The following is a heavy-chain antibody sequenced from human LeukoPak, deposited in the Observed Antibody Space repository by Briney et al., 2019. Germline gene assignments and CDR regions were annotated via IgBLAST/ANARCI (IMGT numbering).Heavy chain of an antibody. Sequence: GGSLRLSCAAPVFTFSSYAMSWVRQAPGKGLEWVSAISGSGGSTYYADSVKGRFTISRDNSKNTLYLQMNSLRAEDTAVYYCAKGPRYCSSTSCYFFDYWGQGTLVTVSS. CDR2: ISGSGGST. D-gene: IGHD2-2*01. CDR3: AKGPRYCSSTSCYFFDY. CDR1: VFTFSSYA. J-gene: IGHJ4*02. V-gene: IGHV3-23*01.